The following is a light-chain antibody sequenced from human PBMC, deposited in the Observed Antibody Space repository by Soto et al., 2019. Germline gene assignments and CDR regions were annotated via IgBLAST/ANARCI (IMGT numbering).Light chain of an antibody. Sequence: QSALTQPASVSGSPGQSITISCTGTSSDVGGYNYVSWYQQHPGKAPKLMIYAVSNRPSGVSNRFSGSKSGNTASLTISGLQAEDEADYYCSSYTSSSNLLFGGGTQLTVL. CDR3: SSYTSSSNLL. V-gene: IGLV2-14*01. J-gene: IGLJ2*01. CDR2: AVS. CDR1: SSDVGGYNY.